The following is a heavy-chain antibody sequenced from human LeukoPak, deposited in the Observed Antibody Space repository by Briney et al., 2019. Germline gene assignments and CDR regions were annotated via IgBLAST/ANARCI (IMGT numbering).Heavy chain of an antibody. CDR3: AKDIRFNWFDP. J-gene: IGHJ5*02. D-gene: IGHD1-14*01. CDR2: ICGSGDST. Sequence: GGSLRLSCAASGFTFSNYAMSWVRQAPGKGLEWFSVICGSGDSTYYADSVKGRCTISRDNSKNTLYLQLNSLRGDDAAVYYYAKDIRFNWFDPWGQGTLVTVSS. CDR1: GFTFSNYA. V-gene: IGHV3-23*01.